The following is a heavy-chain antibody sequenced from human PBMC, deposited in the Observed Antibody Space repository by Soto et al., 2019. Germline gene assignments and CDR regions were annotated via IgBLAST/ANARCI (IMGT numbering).Heavy chain of an antibody. J-gene: IGHJ4*02. CDR2: ISGSGGSI. CDR1: GFTFSNYA. V-gene: IGHV3-23*01. CDR3: ARDLTLTAPIQGFFDY. D-gene: IGHD7-27*01. Sequence: PGGSLRLSCAASGFTFSNYAMTWVRQAPGKGLEWVSGISGSGGSIYYADSVKGRFTVSRDNSKNTLYLQMNSLRAEDTAVYYCARDLTLTAPIQGFFDYWGQGTLVTVSS.